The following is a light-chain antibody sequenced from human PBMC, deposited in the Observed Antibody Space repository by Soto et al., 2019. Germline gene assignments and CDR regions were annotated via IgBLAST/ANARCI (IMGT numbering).Light chain of an antibody. V-gene: IGKV3-20*01. Sequence: VLTQSPGTLSLSLGEKATLSCRASQSVRGNFLVWYQQKPGQAPRLLIYGTSNMATGIPDRFSGSGSGTDFSLTISRLEPEDVAVYYCQQYGGSPLLTFGQGTRLDIK. J-gene: IGKJ5*01. CDR3: QQYGGSPLLT. CDR2: GTS. CDR1: QSVRGNF.